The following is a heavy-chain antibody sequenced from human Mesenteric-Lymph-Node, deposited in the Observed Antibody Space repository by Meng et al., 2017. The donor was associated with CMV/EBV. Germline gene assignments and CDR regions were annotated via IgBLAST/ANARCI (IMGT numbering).Heavy chain of an antibody. D-gene: IGHD2-2*01. J-gene: IGHJ6*02. V-gene: IGHV3-66*02. CDR2: IYSGGST. Sequence: GESLKISCAASGFTFSSYWMSWVRQAPGKGLEWVSVIYSGGSTYYADSVKGRFTISRDNSKNTLYLQMNSLRAEDTAVYYCASDIVVVPAATTPMDVWGQGTTVTVSS. CDR1: GFTFSSYW. CDR3: ASDIVVVPAATTPMDV.